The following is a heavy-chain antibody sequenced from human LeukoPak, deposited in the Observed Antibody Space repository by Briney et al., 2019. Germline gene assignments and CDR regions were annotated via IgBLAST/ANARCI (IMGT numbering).Heavy chain of an antibody. CDR1: GGSFSGYY. CDR3: ARSSSLDY. Sequence: SETLSLTCAVYGGSFSGYYWSWIRQPPGKGLEWIGYIYYSGSTNYNPSLKSRVTISVDTSKNQFSLKLSSVTAADTAVYYCARSSSLDYWGQGTLVTVSS. J-gene: IGHJ4*02. D-gene: IGHD6-13*01. CDR2: IYYSGST. V-gene: IGHV4-59*01.